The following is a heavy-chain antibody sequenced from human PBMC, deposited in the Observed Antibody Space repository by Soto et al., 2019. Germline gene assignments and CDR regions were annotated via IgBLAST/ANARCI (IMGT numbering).Heavy chain of an antibody. CDR1: GYTFTSYG. D-gene: IGHD6-6*01. V-gene: IGHV1-18*01. CDR2: ISAYNGNT. J-gene: IGHJ5*02. Sequence: ASVKVSCKASGYTFTSYGISWVRQAPGQGLEWMGWISAYNGNTNYAQKLQGRVTMTTDTSTRTAYMELRRLRSDDTAVYYCARDLETISSIAARPNWFDPWGQGTLVTVSS. CDR3: ARDLETISSIAARPNWFDP.